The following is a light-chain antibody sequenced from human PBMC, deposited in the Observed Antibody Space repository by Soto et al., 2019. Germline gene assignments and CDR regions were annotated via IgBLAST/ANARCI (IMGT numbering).Light chain of an antibody. J-gene: IGKJ4*01. CDR1: QSVLYSSKNRNH. CDR3: HQYYSTPS. CDR2: WAS. Sequence: DIVTTQSPESLAVSRGERATINCQYSQSVLYSSKNRNHLAWYQQRPGQPPKVLIYWASTRESGVPDRFSGSGSGTDFTLTISSLQAEDVVVYYCHQYYSTPSFGGGTKVDSK. V-gene: IGKV4-1*01.